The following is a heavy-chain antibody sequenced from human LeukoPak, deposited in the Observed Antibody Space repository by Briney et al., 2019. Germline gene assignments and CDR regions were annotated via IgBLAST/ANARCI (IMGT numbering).Heavy chain of an antibody. CDR3: VREGGEGRHHFFGMDV. D-gene: IGHD4-17*01. CDR2: ISGSGDNT. V-gene: IGHV3-23*01. CDR1: GFTFSSYA. J-gene: IGHJ6*02. Sequence: GGSLRLSCAASGFTFSSYAMSWVRQVPGKGLEWVSVISGSGDNTYYADSVKGRFTISRDNSKNTLYLQMSSLRADDTAVYYCVREGGEGRHHFFGMDVWGQGTTVIVSS.